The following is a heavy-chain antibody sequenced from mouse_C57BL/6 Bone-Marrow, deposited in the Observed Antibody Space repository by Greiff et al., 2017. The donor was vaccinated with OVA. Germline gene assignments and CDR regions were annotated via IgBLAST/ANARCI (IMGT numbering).Heavy chain of an antibody. V-gene: IGHV1-62-3*01. Sequence: QVQLQQPGAELVKPGASVTLSCKASGYTFTSYWMHWVKQRPGRGLEWIGRIDPNSGGTKYNEKFKSKATLTVDKPSSTAYMQLSSLTSEDSAVYYCARSGYRDWYFDDWGTGTTVTVSS. CDR1: GYTFTSYW. J-gene: IGHJ1*03. CDR2: IDPNSGGT. CDR3: ARSGYRDWYFDD. D-gene: IGHD3-1*01.